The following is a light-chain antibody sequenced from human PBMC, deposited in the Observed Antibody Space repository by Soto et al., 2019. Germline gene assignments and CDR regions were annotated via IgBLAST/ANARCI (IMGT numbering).Light chain of an antibody. J-gene: IGLJ2*01. V-gene: IGLV2-8*01. CDR3: SSYSGTNNLLI. CDR1: SNDAGNYNY. Sequence: QSVLTQPPSASGSPGQSVTISCTGTSNDAGNYNYVSWHQQHPGKAPKVLISEVSKRPSGVPDRFSGSKSGNMASLTVSGLQAEDEADYYCSSYSGTNNLLIFGGGTKVTVL. CDR2: EVS.